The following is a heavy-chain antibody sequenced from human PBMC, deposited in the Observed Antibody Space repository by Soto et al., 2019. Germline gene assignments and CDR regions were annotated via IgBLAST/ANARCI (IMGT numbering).Heavy chain of an antibody. V-gene: IGHV3-23*01. Sequence: EVQLLESGGGLVQPGGSLRLSCAASGFTFSSYAMSWVRQAPGKGLEWVSAISGSGGSTYYAVSVKGRFTISRDNSKNTLYQHMNSLGGEDTAVYECAKDLSYDFWSGYLDYLFQGTLVTVSS. CDR3: AKDLSYDFWSGYLDY. D-gene: IGHD3-3*01. CDR1: GFTFSSYA. CDR2: ISGSGGST. J-gene: IGHJ4*02.